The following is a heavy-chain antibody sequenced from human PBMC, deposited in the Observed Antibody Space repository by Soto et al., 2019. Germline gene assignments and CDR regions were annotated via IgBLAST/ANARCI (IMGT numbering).Heavy chain of an antibody. V-gene: IGHV3-9*01. Sequence: EVQLVESGGGLVQPGRSLRLSCAASGFTFDDYAMHWVRQAPGKGLEWVSGISGNSGSIGYADSVKVRLTISRDKAKNSLYLHMNRLRAEDTALYYCAKDSLREMAVADFDYWGQGTLVTVSP. CDR1: GFTFDDYA. J-gene: IGHJ4*02. D-gene: IGHD6-19*01. CDR2: ISGNSGSI. CDR3: AKDSLREMAVADFDY.